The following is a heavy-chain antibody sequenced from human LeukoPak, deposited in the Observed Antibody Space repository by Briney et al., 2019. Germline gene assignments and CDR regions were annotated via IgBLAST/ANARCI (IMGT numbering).Heavy chain of an antibody. Sequence: PGGSLRLSCAASGFTFSSYEMNRVRQAPGKGLEWVSYISSSGSTIYYADSVKGRFTISRDNAKNSLYLQVNSLRAEDTAVYYCARDEGSSLGYGMDVWGQGTTVTVSS. J-gene: IGHJ6*02. V-gene: IGHV3-48*03. CDR2: ISSSGSTI. D-gene: IGHD3-16*01. CDR1: GFTFSSYE. CDR3: ARDEGSSLGYGMDV.